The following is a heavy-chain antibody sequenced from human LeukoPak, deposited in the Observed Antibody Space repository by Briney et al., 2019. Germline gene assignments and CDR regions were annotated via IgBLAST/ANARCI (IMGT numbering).Heavy chain of an antibody. V-gene: IGHV3-33*01. D-gene: IGHD3-10*01. CDR2: IWYDGNIK. Sequence: QTGGSLRLSCAASGFTFSSAGMHWVRQPPGKGLEWVAVIWYDGNIKYYADSVKGRFTISRDNSKNTLYLQMNSLRAEDTAVYFCARNGPYGSAYYFYMDVWGTGTTVTVSS. J-gene: IGHJ6*03. CDR1: GFTFSSAG. CDR3: ARNGPYGSAYYFYMDV.